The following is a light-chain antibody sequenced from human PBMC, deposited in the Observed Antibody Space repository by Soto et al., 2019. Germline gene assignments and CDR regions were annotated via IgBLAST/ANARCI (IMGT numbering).Light chain of an antibody. J-gene: IGLJ1*01. CDR1: SSNIGAGYD. CDR3: YSYAGSNLYV. V-gene: IGLV1-40*01. CDR2: GNS. Sequence: QSVLTQPPSVSGAPGQRVTISCTGSSSNIGAGYDVHWYQQLPGTAPKLLIYGNSNRPSGVPDRFSGSKSGTSASLTVTGLQAEDEADYYCYSYAGSNLYVFGTGTKVTVL.